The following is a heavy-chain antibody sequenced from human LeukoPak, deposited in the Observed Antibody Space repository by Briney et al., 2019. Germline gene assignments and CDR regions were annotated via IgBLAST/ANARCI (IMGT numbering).Heavy chain of an antibody. J-gene: IGHJ5*02. CDR2: ISGSGGNT. D-gene: IGHD1-14*01. V-gene: IGHV3-23*01. CDR3: AKALTTGPWQPVDH. Sequence: GGSPRLSCAASGFTFSSYAMSWVRQAQGKGLEWVSGISGSGGNTYYADSVKGRFTVSRDNSKNTLYLQMNGLRADDTAVYYCAKALTTGPWQPVDHWGQGTLVTVSS. CDR1: GFTFSSYA.